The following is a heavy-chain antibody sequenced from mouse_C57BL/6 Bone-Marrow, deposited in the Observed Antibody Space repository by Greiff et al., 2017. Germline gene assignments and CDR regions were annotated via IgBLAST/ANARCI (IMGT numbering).Heavy chain of an antibody. V-gene: IGHV10-1*01. J-gene: IGHJ4*01. CDR2: IRSKSNNYAT. D-gene: IGHD1-1*01. Sequence: EVKLQESGGGLVQPKGSLKLSCAASGFSFNTYAMNWVRQAPGKGLEWVARIRSKSNNYATYYADSVKDRFTISRDDSESMLYLQMNNLKTEDTAMYYCVSIITTVVGYAMDYWGQGTSVTVSS. CDR1: GFSFNTYA. CDR3: VSIITTVVGYAMDY.